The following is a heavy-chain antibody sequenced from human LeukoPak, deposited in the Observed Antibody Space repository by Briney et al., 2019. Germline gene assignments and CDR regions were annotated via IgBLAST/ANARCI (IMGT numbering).Heavy chain of an antibody. V-gene: IGHV4-39*01. Sequence: PSETPSLTCTVPGGSISSSSYYWGWIRQPPGKGLEWIGSIYYSGSTYYNPSLKSRVTISVDTSKNQFSLKLSSVTAADTAVYYCARPLAYCGGDCYRLDIWGQGTMVTVSS. CDR2: IYYSGST. D-gene: IGHD2-21*02. CDR1: GGSISSSSYY. CDR3: ARPLAYCGGDCYRLDI. J-gene: IGHJ3*02.